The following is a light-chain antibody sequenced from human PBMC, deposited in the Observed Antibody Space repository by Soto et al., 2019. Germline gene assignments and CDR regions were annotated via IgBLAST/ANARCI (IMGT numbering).Light chain of an antibody. CDR2: DAS. CDR1: QSVSSY. Sequence: EIVLTQSPATLSLSPGERATLSCRASQSVSSYLAWYQQKPGKAPRLLIYDASNRATGIPARFSGSGSGTDFTLTISSLEPEDVAVYYCQQRSNWLTFGGGTKVEIK. CDR3: QQRSNWLT. V-gene: IGKV3-11*01. J-gene: IGKJ4*01.